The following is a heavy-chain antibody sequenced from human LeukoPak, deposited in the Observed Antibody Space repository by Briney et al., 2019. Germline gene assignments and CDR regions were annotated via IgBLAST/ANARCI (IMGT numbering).Heavy chain of an antibody. Sequence: GGSLRLSCAASGFTFSDYYMSWIRQAPGKGLEWVSYISSSGSTIYYADSVKGRFTISRDNSKNTLYLQMNSLRAEDTAVYYCAKDVTRDYDSSGYYPDYWGQGTLVTVSS. CDR1: GFTFSDYY. V-gene: IGHV3-11*04. D-gene: IGHD3-22*01. J-gene: IGHJ4*02. CDR2: ISSSGSTI. CDR3: AKDVTRDYDSSGYYPDY.